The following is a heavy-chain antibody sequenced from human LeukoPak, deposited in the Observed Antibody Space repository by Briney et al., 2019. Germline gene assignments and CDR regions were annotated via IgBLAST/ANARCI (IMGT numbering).Heavy chain of an antibody. J-gene: IGHJ6*03. CDR3: ARGSYYYYMDF. CDR1: GGSISSNSYY. Sequence: SETLSLTCTVSGGSISSNSYYWVWLRQPPGKGLKWIGSIYYSGRTYYNPSLKSRVTISVDTSKNQFSLKLSSVTATDTAVYYCARGSYYYYMDFWGKGTTVTISS. CDR2: IYYSGRT. V-gene: IGHV4-39*01.